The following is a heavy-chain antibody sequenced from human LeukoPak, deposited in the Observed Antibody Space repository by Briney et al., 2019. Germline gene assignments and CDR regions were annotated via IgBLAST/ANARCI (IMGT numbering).Heavy chain of an antibody. D-gene: IGHD3-22*01. V-gene: IGHV4-31*03. Sequence: SQTLSLTCTVSGGSISSGGYYWSWIRQHPGKGLEWIGCIYYSGTTYYHPSLTSRVAISVDTSKNQFSLKLSSVTAADTAVYYCARHYDPDAFDIWGQGTLVTVSS. CDR3: ARHYDPDAFDI. J-gene: IGHJ4*02. CDR2: IYYSGTT. CDR1: GGSISSGGYY.